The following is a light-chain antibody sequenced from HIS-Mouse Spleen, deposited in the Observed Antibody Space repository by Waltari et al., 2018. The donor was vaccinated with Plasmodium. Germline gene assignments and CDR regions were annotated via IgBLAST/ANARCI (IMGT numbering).Light chain of an antibody. Sequence: QSALTQPASVSGSPGQSITISWTGNSNDVDGYNHVTWYQQHPVKAPKPMIYDVSNRPSGVSNRFSGSKSGNTASLTISGLQAEDEADYYCSSYTSSSTAFGTGTKVTVL. J-gene: IGLJ1*01. CDR3: SSYTSSSTA. V-gene: IGLV2-14*03. CDR1: SNDVDGYNH. CDR2: DVS.